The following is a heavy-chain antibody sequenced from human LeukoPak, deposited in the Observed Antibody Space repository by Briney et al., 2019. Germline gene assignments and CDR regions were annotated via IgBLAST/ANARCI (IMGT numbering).Heavy chain of an antibody. Sequence: GASVKVSCKASGYSFTNYHISWVRQATGQGLEWMGWMNPNSGNTGYAQKFQGRVTLTRNSSTSTAYMELSSLRSEDTAVYYCARRARFHDGSGSYRLGDFDHWGQGTLVTVSS. CDR2: MNPNSGNT. V-gene: IGHV1-8*01. CDR1: GYSFTNYH. J-gene: IGHJ4*02. CDR3: ARRARFHDGSGSYRLGDFDH. D-gene: IGHD3-22*01.